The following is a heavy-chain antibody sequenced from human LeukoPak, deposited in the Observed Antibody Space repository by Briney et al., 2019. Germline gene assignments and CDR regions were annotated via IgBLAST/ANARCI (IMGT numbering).Heavy chain of an antibody. J-gene: IGHJ6*02. Sequence: PSETLSLTCTVSGGSISSYYWSWIRQPPGKGLEWIGYIYYSGSTNYNPSLKSRVTISVDTSKNQFSLKLSSVTAADTAVYYCARGYREPVARTYYYYGMDVWGQGTTVTVSS. D-gene: IGHD6-13*01. V-gene: IGHV4-59*01. CDR3: ARGYREPVARTYYYYGMDV. CDR1: GGSISSYY. CDR2: IYYSGST.